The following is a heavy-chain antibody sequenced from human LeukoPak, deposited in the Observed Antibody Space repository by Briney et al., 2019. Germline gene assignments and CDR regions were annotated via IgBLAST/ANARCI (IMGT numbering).Heavy chain of an antibody. CDR2: INHSGST. Sequence: SETLSLTCAVYGGSFSGYYWSWIRQPPGKGLEWIGEINHSGSTNYNPSLKSRVTISVDTSKNQFSLKLSSVTAADTAVYYCARISSGSYFDNWFDPWGQGTLVTVSS. D-gene: IGHD1-26*01. V-gene: IGHV4-34*01. CDR3: ARISSGSYFDNWFDP. J-gene: IGHJ5*02. CDR1: GGSFSGYY.